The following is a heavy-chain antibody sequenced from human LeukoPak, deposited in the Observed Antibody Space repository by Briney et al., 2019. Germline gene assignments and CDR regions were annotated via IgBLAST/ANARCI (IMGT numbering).Heavy chain of an antibody. Sequence: GASVKVSCKASGYTFTGYYMHWVRQAPGQGLEWMGWINPNSGGTNYAQKFQGWVTMTRDTSISTAYMELSRLRSDDTAVYYCARDLSYGSGSYEGFYYYYGMDVWGQGTTVTVSS. CDR2: INPNSGGT. J-gene: IGHJ6*02. CDR1: GYTFTGYY. CDR3: ARDLSYGSGSYEGFYYYYGMDV. D-gene: IGHD3-10*01. V-gene: IGHV1-2*04.